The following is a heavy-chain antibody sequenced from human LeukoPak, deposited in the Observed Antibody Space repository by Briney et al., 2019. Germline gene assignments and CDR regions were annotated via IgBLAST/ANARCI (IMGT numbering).Heavy chain of an antibody. CDR2: NSSDGGST. V-gene: IGHV3-64*01. Sequence: GGSLRLSCAASGFTFSSYAMHWVRQAPGKGLEYVSANSSDGGSTYYANSVKGRFTISRDNSKNTLYLQMGSLRAEDMAVYYCARGYDFWSGYWSHSDYWGQGTLVTVSS. D-gene: IGHD3-3*01. J-gene: IGHJ4*02. CDR3: ARGYDFWSGYWSHSDY. CDR1: GFTFSSYA.